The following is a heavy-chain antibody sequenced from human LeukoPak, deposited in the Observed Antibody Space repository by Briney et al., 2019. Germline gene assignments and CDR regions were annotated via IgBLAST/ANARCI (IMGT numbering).Heavy chain of an antibody. CDR1: GFIFSNNW. Sequence: GGSLRLSCAASGFIFSNNWMHWVRQAPGKGLVRVSRINMDGSQINYAEFVKGRFTTSRDNAKNTVYLQLNSLRAEDTAMYYCVRDLRIEDVWGLGTTVTVSS. D-gene: IGHD2-21*01. CDR3: VRDLRIEDV. J-gene: IGHJ6*02. V-gene: IGHV3-74*01. CDR2: INMDGSQI.